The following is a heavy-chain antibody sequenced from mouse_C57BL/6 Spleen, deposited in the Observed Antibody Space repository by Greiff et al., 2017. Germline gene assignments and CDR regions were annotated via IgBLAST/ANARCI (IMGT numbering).Heavy chain of an antibody. Sequence: EVQGVESGEGLVKPGGSLKLSCAASGFTFSSYAMSWVRQTPEKRLEWVAYISSGGDYIYYADTVKGRFTISRDNARNTLYLQMRSLKSEDTAMYYCTRDPDYYAMDYWGQGTSVTVSS. J-gene: IGHJ4*01. CDR2: ISSGGDYI. CDR1: GFTFSSYA. CDR3: TRDPDYYAMDY. V-gene: IGHV5-9-1*02.